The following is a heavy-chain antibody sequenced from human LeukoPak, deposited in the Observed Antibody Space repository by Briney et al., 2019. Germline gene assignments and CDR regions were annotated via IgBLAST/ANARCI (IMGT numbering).Heavy chain of an antibody. CDR2: IHYDGSDK. J-gene: IGHJ5*02. Sequence: GGSLRLSCAASGVTFSRYGMHWVRQAPGQGLEWVSFIHYDGSDKYYVDSVKGRFTISRDNSKNTLYLQLNSLRLGDTAVYYCATEGFDPWGQGTLVTVSS. V-gene: IGHV3-30*02. CDR3: ATEGFDP. CDR1: GVTFSRYG.